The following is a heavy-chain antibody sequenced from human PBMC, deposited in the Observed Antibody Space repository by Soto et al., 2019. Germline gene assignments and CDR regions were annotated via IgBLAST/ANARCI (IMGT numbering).Heavy chain of an antibody. CDR2: IYPGDSDT. CDR1: GYSFTSYW. V-gene: IGHV5-51*01. CDR3: SKFKYSTSVRYLQH. J-gene: IGHJ1*01. Sequence: GESLKISCKGSGYSFTSYWIGWVRQMPGKGLEWMGIIYPGDSDTRYSPSFQGQVTISADKSKSTAYLQWTSLKASDTAIYYCSKFKYSTSVRYLQHWGQGTPVTVSS. D-gene: IGHD6-6*01.